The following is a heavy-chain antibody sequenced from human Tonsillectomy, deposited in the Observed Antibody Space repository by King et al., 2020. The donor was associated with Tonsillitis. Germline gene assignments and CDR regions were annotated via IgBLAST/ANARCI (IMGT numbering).Heavy chain of an antibody. CDR3: SHSDPEIRHGYNF. Sequence: ITLKESGPTLVKPTQTLTLTCTFSGFSLSTSGVGVGWIRQPPGKAPEWLSVIYWDDDKRYSSSLQGRLTITKDTSKNQVALTMTNMDPVDTATYYCSHSDPEIRHGYNFWGQGILVTVSS. CDR2: IYWDDDK. V-gene: IGHV2-5*02. D-gene: IGHD5-24*01. J-gene: IGHJ4*02. CDR1: GFSLSTSGVG.